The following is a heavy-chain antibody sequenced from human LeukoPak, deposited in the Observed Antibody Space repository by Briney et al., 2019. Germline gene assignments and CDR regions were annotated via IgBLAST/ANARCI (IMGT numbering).Heavy chain of an antibody. Sequence: GGSLRLSCAASGFTFSSYSMNWVRQAPGKGLEWVSYISSRSSTIYYADSVKGRFTISRDNAKNSLYLQMNSLRAEDTAVYYCARESMTVVVIDYWGQGTLVTVSS. CDR2: ISSRSSTI. CDR3: ARESMTVVVIDY. CDR1: GFTFSSYS. V-gene: IGHV3-48*04. D-gene: IGHD3-22*01. J-gene: IGHJ4*02.